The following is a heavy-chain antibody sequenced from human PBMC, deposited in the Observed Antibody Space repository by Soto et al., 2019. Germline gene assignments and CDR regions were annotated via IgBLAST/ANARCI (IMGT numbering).Heavy chain of an antibody. J-gene: IGHJ6*02. CDR2: IKQDGSEK. V-gene: IGHV3-7*01. CDR3: ARDPSLTYGDYYYYYGMDV. Sequence: GGSLRLSCAASGFTFSSYWMSWLRQAPGKGLEWVANIKQDGSEKYYVDSVKGRFTISRDNAKNSLYLQMNSLRAEDTAVYYCARDPSLTYGDYYYYYGMDVWGQGXTVTVYS. D-gene: IGHD4-17*01. CDR1: GFTFSSYW.